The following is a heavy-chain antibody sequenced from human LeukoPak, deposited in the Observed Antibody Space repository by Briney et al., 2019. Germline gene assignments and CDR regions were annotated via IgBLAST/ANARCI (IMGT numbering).Heavy chain of an antibody. CDR3: ARYDNRGSGTFDY. Sequence: PGGSLRLSCAASGFTFSTYWMSWVRQAPGKGLEWVANIKQDGSEKYYVDSVKGRFAISRDNAKNSLSLQINSLRAEDTAVYYCARYDNRGSGTFDYWGQGTLVTVSS. D-gene: IGHD3-22*01. CDR2: IKQDGSEK. V-gene: IGHV3-7*01. J-gene: IGHJ4*02. CDR1: GFTFSTYW.